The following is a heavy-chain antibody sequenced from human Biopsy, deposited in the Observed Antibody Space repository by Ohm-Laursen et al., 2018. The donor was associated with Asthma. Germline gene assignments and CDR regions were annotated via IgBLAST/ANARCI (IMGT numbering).Heavy chain of an antibody. CDR2: ISKDASTQ. D-gene: IGHD1-1*01. CDR1: GFTVSTNG. J-gene: IGHJ3*02. V-gene: IGHV3-30*03. Sequence: SLRLSCAASGFTVSTNGMSWVRQAPGKGLEWVGVISKDASTQDYADSVKGRFTMARGNSKNTLDLQMNSLREEDTAVYYCVRDGTDDAFDIWGQGTVVSVSS. CDR3: VRDGTDDAFDI.